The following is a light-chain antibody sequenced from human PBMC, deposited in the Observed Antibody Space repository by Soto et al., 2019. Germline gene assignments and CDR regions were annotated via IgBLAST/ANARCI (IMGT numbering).Light chain of an antibody. CDR1: SSDFGSSNY. CDR2: EIN. V-gene: IGLV2-8*01. CDR3: SSYTTSNTRQIV. J-gene: IGLJ1*01. Sequence: QSALTQPPSASGSPGQSVTISCTGTSSDFGSSNYVSWYQPYPGKAPKVIIYEINKRPSGVPDRFSGSKSGNTASLTVSGLQPEDEADYYCSSYTTSNTRQIVFGTGTKVTVL.